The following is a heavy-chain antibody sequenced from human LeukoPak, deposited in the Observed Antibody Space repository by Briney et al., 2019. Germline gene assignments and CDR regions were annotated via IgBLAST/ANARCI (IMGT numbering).Heavy chain of an antibody. CDR2: IWYDGSNK. D-gene: IGHD4-17*01. Sequence: GGSLRLSCAASGFTFSSYGMHWVRQAPGKGLESVAVIWYDGSNKYYADSVKGRFTISRDNSKNTLYLQMNSLRAEDTAVYYCAKDRSVTRDAFDIWGQGTMVPVSS. J-gene: IGHJ3*02. CDR3: AKDRSVTRDAFDI. V-gene: IGHV3-33*06. CDR1: GFTFSSYG.